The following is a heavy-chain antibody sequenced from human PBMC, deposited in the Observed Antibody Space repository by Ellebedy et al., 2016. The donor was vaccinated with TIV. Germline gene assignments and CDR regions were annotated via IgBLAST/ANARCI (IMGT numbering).Heavy chain of an antibody. D-gene: IGHD3-22*01. J-gene: IGHJ4*02. V-gene: IGHV1-18*01. CDR3: ARDVAYYYDRYFDY. CDR2: ISPSHGYT. CDR1: GYTFTTYG. Sequence: ASVKVSCXASGYTFTTYGVTWVRQAPGQGLEWVGWISPSHGYTNYAQKFQGRVTLTTDTSTSTAYMELSSLRSEDTAVYYCARDVAYYYDRYFDYWGQGTLVTVSS.